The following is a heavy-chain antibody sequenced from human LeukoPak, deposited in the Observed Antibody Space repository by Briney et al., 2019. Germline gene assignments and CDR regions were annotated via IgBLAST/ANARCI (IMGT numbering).Heavy chain of an antibody. CDR1: GFTFDDYA. CDR2: ISWNSGSI. V-gene: IGHV3-9*01. D-gene: IGHD6-19*01. Sequence: GRSLRLSCAASGFTFDDYAMHWVRQAPGKGLEWVSGISWNSGSIGYADSVKGRFTISRDNAKNSLYLQMNSLRAEDTALYYCAKASGSSGSYDAFDIWGQGTMVTVSS. J-gene: IGHJ3*02. CDR3: AKASGSSGSYDAFDI.